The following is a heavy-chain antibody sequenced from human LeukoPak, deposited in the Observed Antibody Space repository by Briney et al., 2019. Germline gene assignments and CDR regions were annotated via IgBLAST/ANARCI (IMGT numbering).Heavy chain of an antibody. Sequence: GGSLRLSCAASGFTFSSYAMHWVRQAPGKGLEYVSAISSNGGSTYYANSVKGRFTISRDNSKNTLYLQMGSLRAEDMAVYYCARRVDDSSGYYYQDYWGQGTLVTVSS. CDR2: ISSNGGST. V-gene: IGHV3-64*01. CDR3: ARRVDDSSGYYYQDY. D-gene: IGHD3-22*01. CDR1: GFTFSSYA. J-gene: IGHJ4*02.